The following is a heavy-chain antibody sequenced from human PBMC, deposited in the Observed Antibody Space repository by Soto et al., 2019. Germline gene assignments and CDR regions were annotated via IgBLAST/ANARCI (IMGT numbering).Heavy chain of an antibody. D-gene: IGHD2-2*01. CDR2: INHSGST. V-gene: IGHV4-34*01. Sequence: SQTLPLTCAVYGGSFSGYYWSWIRQPPGKGLEWIGEINHSGSTNYNPSLKSRVTISVDTSKNQFSLKLSSVTAADTAVYYCARDTSWNNNWFDPWGQGSLVTVSS. CDR1: GGSFSGYY. CDR3: ARDTSWNNNWFDP. J-gene: IGHJ5*02.